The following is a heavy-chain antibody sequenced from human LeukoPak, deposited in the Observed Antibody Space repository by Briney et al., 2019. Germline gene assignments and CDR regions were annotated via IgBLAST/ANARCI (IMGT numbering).Heavy chain of an antibody. Sequence: PWASVKVSCKASGYTFTGYYMHWVRQAPGQGLEWMGWINPNSGGTNYAQKFQGRVTMTRDTSISTAYMELSRLRSDDTAVYYCARDSGYFDLEDYWGQGTLVTVSS. D-gene: IGHD3-9*01. J-gene: IGHJ4*02. V-gene: IGHV1-2*02. CDR3: ARDSGYFDLEDY. CDR2: INPNSGGT. CDR1: GYTFTGYY.